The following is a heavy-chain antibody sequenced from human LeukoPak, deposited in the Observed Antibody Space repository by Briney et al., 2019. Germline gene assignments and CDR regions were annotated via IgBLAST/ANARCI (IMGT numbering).Heavy chain of an antibody. CDR2: INPNSGGT. Sequence: ASVKVSCKASGYTFTGYYMHWVRQAPGQGLEWMGWINPNSGGTNYAQKFQGRVTMTRDTSISTAYMELSRLRSDDTAVYYCAREVVGATTYGMDVWGQGTTVTVSS. V-gene: IGHV1-2*02. J-gene: IGHJ6*02. CDR1: GYTFTGYY. CDR3: AREVVGATTYGMDV. D-gene: IGHD1-26*01.